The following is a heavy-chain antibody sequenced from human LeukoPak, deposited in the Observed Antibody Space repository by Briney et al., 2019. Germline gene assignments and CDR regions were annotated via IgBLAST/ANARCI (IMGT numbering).Heavy chain of an antibody. Sequence: GGSLRLSCTASGFTFGDYAMSWVRQTPGKGLEWVANIKQEGSARYYVDSVTGRFTISRDNAMNSLYLQMNSLRVEDTAVYYCARDPGIAAAGTVGYFDSWGQGILVTVSS. D-gene: IGHD6-13*01. V-gene: IGHV3-7*01. CDR1: GFTFGDYA. J-gene: IGHJ4*02. CDR3: ARDPGIAAAGTVGYFDS. CDR2: IKQEGSAR.